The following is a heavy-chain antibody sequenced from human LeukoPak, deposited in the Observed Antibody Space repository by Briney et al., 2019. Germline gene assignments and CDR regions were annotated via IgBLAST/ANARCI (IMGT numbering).Heavy chain of an antibody. D-gene: IGHD3-10*01. Sequence: GTSLRLSCAASGFTFNSYDLHWVRQAPGKGLEWVAAIWYDGSNKYYADSVKGRFSISRDKAKNSLYLQMNSLRDEDTALYYCARVGSEWLVNDYWGQGTLVTVSS. J-gene: IGHJ4*02. V-gene: IGHV3-33*01. CDR1: GFTFNSYD. CDR3: ARVGSEWLVNDY. CDR2: IWYDGSNK.